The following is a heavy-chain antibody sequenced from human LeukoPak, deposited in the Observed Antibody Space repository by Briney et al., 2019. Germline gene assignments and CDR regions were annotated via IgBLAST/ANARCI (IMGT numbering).Heavy chain of an antibody. Sequence: GGSLRLSCAAPGFTFSSYAMSWVRQAPGKGLEWVSAISGSGGSTYYADSVKGRFTISRDNSKNTLYLQMNSLRAEDTAVYYCAIQSSGWYGMDVWGQGTTVTVSS. CDR1: GFTFSSYA. CDR2: ISGSGGST. V-gene: IGHV3-23*01. J-gene: IGHJ6*02. CDR3: AIQSSGWYGMDV. D-gene: IGHD6-19*01.